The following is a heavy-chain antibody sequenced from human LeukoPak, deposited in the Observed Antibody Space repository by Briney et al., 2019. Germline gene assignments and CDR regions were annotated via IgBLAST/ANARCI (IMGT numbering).Heavy chain of an antibody. CDR3: TTDESGGRYYGSGSYYNSDYYGMDV. D-gene: IGHD3-10*01. V-gene: IGHV3-15*01. CDR1: GFTFSNAW. Sequence: PGGSLRLSCAASGFTFSNAWMSWVRQAPGKGLEWVGRIKSKTDGSTTDYAAPVKGRFTISRDDAKNTLYLHMNSLKTEDTAVYYCTTDESGGRYYGSGSYYNSDYYGMDVWGQGTTVTVSS. CDR2: IKSKTDGSTT. J-gene: IGHJ6*02.